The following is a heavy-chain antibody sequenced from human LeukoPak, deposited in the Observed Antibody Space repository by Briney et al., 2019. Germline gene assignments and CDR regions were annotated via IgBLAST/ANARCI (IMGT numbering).Heavy chain of an antibody. Sequence: SSETLSLTCTVSGGSISSYYWSWIRQPPGKGLEWIGYIYYSGSTNYNPSLKSRVTISVDTSKNQFSLKLSSVTAADTAVYYCARVVVTNYYYGMDVWGQGTTVTVSS. J-gene: IGHJ6*02. CDR1: GGSISSYY. CDR3: ARVVVTNYYYGMDV. V-gene: IGHV4-59*08. D-gene: IGHD3-22*01. CDR2: IYYSGST.